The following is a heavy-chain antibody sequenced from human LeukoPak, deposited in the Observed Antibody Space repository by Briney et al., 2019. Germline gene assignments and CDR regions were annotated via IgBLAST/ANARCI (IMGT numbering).Heavy chain of an antibody. CDR3: AKDRSSSWYGVFDY. Sequence: PGGSLRLSCAASGFTFDDYAMHWVRQAPGKGLEWVSGISWNSGSIGYADSVKGRFTISRDNAKNSLHLQMNSLRAEDTALYYCAKDRSSSWYGVFDYWGQGTLVTVSS. V-gene: IGHV3-9*01. CDR1: GFTFDDYA. D-gene: IGHD6-13*01. J-gene: IGHJ4*02. CDR2: ISWNSGSI.